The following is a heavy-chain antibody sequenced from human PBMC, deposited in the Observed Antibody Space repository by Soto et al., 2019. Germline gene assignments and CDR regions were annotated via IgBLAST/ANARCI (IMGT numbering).Heavy chain of an antibody. D-gene: IGHD4-17*01. CDR1: GFTFANFE. V-gene: IGHV3-48*03. CDR2: ISTSGSTI. CDR3: ARVPGDYGSYYFDY. Sequence: PGGSLRLSCAASGFTFANFEMNWVRQAPGKGLEWVSHISTSGSTIYYADSLKGRFTISRDNAKNSLYLQMHSLRAEDTAVYYCARVPGDYGSYYFDYWGQGTLVTVSS. J-gene: IGHJ4*02.